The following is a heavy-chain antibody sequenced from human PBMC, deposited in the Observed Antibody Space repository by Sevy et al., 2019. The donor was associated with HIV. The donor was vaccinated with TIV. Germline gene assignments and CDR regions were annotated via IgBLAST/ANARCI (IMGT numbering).Heavy chain of an antibody. D-gene: IGHD6-13*01. CDR2: IRNNADSYTT. CDR3: ATHAGIAAAGRVFDY. CDR1: GFTFSDHY. J-gene: IGHJ4*02. Sequence: GGFLRLSCAASGFTFSDHYMEWVRQAPGKGLEWLGRIRNNADSYTTEYAASVKGRFTISRDDSKYSLYLLMNSLKTEDTAVYYCATHAGIAAAGRVFDYWGQGTLVTVSS. V-gene: IGHV3-72*01.